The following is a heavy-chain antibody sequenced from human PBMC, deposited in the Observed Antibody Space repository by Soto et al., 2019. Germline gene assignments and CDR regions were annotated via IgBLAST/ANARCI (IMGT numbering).Heavy chain of an antibody. D-gene: IGHD2-15*01. CDR2: ISYDGRNR. J-gene: IGHJ4*02. CDR3: AKDGAPRYCSRSSCQSEGAY. Sequence: QVQLVESGGGVVQPGRSLRLSCAGSGFIFSNYGLHWVRQAPGKGLEWVAFISYDGRNRYYADSVKGRFTIYRDNSKNMLYLQMDSLRAEDTAVYYCAKDGAPRYCSRSSCQSEGAYWGQGNLGTVSS. CDR1: GFIFSNYG. V-gene: IGHV3-30*18.